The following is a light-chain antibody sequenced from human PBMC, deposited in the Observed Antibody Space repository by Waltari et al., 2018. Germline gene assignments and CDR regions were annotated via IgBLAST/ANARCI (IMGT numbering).Light chain of an antibody. J-gene: IGLJ1*01. CDR3: AAWDDSLSDYV. CDR1: SSNLGDTF. V-gene: IGLV1-47*01. CDR2: RNY. Sequence: QSVLTQPPSASGTPGQRVTISCSGSSSNLGDTFVYWYQQLPGTAPKLLIYRNYQRPSGVPDRFSGSKSGTSASLAISGLRSDDEADYYCAAWDDSLSDYVFGTGTKVTVL.